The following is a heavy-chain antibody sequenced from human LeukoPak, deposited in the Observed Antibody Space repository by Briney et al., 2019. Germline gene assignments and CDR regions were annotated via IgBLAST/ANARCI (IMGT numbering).Heavy chain of an antibody. Sequence: PGGSLRLSCAASGFTFSSYSMNWVRQAPGKGLEWVSSISSSSSYIYYADSVKGRFTISRDNAKNSLYLQMNSLRAEDTAVYYCARGLGYGSSGIDYWGQGTLVTVSS. CDR1: GFTFSSYS. V-gene: IGHV3-21*01. CDR3: ARGLGYGSSGIDY. J-gene: IGHJ4*02. CDR2: ISSSSSYI. D-gene: IGHD3-22*01.